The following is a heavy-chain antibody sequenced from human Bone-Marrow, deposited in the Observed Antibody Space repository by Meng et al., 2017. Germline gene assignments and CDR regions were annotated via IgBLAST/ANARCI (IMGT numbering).Heavy chain of an antibody. D-gene: IGHD4-17*01. V-gene: IGHV4-4*02. J-gene: IGHJ4*02. Sequence: QVQLQESGPGLVKPSGTLSLTCDVSGGSISNDQWWSWVRQPPGKGLEWIGEIYHSGRTNYNPSVKSRVTMSVDKSQNQFSLKVSSVAAADTAVYYCTTLYGDSISWGQGTLVTVSS. CDR1: GGSISNDQW. CDR2: IYHSGRT. CDR3: TTLYGDSIS.